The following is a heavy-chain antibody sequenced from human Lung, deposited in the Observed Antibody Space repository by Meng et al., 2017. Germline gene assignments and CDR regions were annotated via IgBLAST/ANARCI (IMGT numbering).Heavy chain of an antibody. J-gene: IGHJ4*02. CDR3: ARGPTTMAHDFDY. CDR2: INHSGST. V-gene: IGHV4-34*01. D-gene: IGHD4-11*01. Sequence: QVQLQQGGGGLLKASETLSLTCVVSGGSFSDYYWGGIRQPPGKGLEWIGEINHSGSTNYNPSLESRATISVDTSQNNLSLKLSSVTAADSAVYYCARGPTTMAHDFDYWGQGTPVTVSS. CDR1: GGSFSDYY.